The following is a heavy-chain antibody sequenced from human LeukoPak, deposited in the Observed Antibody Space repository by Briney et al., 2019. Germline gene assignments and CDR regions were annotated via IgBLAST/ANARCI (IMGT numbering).Heavy chain of an antibody. Sequence: SETLSLTCAVYGGSFSGYYWSWIRQPPGKGLEWIGEINHSGSTNYNPSLKSRVTISVDTSKNQFSLKLSSVTAADTAVYYCARVLRVRGVMSWFDPWGREPWSPSPQ. J-gene: IGHJ5*02. CDR3: ARVLRVRGVMSWFDP. CDR2: INHSGST. D-gene: IGHD3-10*01. CDR1: GGSFSGYY. V-gene: IGHV4-34*01.